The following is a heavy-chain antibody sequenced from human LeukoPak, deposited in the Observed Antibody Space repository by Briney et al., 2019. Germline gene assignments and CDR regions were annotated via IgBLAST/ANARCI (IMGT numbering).Heavy chain of an antibody. CDR3: ARGRDYYGSSDYPDPTYFDY. V-gene: IGHV1-18*01. CDR1: GYTFTNYA. CDR2: ISAYSGNT. Sequence: ASVKVSCKASGYTFTNYAISWVRQAPGQGLEWMGRISAYSGNTNYAQKLQGRVTMTTATSTSTAHMELRSLRSDDTAVYFCARGRDYYGSSDYPDPTYFDYWGQGTLVTVSS. D-gene: IGHD3-22*01. J-gene: IGHJ4*02.